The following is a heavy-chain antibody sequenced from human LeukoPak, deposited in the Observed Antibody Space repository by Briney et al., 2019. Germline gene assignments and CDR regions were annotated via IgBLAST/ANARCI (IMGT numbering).Heavy chain of an antibody. CDR2: IYYSGNT. CDR1: GGSISNKY. Sequence: SETLSLTCTVSGGSISNKYWSWIRQPPGKGLEWIGYIYYSGNTNYNPSLKSRVTILVDTSKNQVSLKLSSVTAADTALYYCARSGYSYGADSFDIWGQGTMVTVSS. CDR3: ARSGYSYGADSFDI. V-gene: IGHV4-59*01. D-gene: IGHD5-18*01. J-gene: IGHJ3*02.